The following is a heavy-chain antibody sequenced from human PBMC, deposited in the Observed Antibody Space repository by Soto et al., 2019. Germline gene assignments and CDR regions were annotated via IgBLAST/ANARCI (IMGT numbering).Heavy chain of an antibody. V-gene: IGHV3-23*01. CDR3: AKDYGGNSDYYYYYYGMDV. CDR2: ISGSGGST. Sequence: PGGSQRLSCAASGFTFSSYAMSWVRQAPGKGLEWVSAISGSGGSTYYADSVKGRFTISRDNSKNTLYLQMNSLRAEDTAVYYCAKDYGGNSDYYYYYYGMDVWGQGTTVTVSS. J-gene: IGHJ6*02. D-gene: IGHD4-17*01. CDR1: GFTFSSYA.